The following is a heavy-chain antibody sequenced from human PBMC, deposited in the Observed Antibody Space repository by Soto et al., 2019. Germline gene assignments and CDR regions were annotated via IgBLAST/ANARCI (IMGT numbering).Heavy chain of an antibody. V-gene: IGHV3-23*01. CDR1: GFTFSSYA. CDR3: AKVGSSGFDY. CDR2: ISGSGGST. D-gene: IGHD3-22*01. J-gene: IGHJ4*02. Sequence: GGSLRLSCAGSGFTFSSYAMSWFRQAPGKGLEWVSAISGSGGSTYYADSVKGRFTISRDNSKNTLYLQMNSLRAEDTAVYYCAKVGSSGFDYWGQRTLVTVSS.